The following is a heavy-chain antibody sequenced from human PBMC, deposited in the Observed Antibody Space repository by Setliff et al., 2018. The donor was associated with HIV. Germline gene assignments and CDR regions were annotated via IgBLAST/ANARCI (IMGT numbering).Heavy chain of an antibody. Sequence: ASVKVSCKASGNSFISHYIHWVRQVPGQGLDWMGIINPSDGSTSTTNAQKLQGRVTMTRDTSTSTVYMELSGLRSEDTAVYYCARGGRFSAPGRDIWYYYYYMDVWGKGTTVTVSS. CDR1: GNSFISHY. V-gene: IGHV1-46*04. CDR3: ARGGRFSAPGRDIWYYYYYMDV. J-gene: IGHJ6*03. D-gene: IGHD3-9*01. CDR2: INPSDGST.